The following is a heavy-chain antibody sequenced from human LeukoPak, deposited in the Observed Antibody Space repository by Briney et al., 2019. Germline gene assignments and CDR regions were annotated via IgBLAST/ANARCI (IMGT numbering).Heavy chain of an antibody. CDR1: GGSISSSGYY. Sequence: SETLSLTCTVSGGSISSSGYYWGWIRQPPGKGLEWIGNIYYSGSTYYNPSLKSRVTISVDTSKNHFSLKLNSVTAADTALYYCASLGYCSSASCGPLDYWGQGTLVTVSS. J-gene: IGHJ4*02. D-gene: IGHD2-2*01. CDR2: IYYSGST. V-gene: IGHV4-39*02. CDR3: ASLGYCSSASCGPLDY.